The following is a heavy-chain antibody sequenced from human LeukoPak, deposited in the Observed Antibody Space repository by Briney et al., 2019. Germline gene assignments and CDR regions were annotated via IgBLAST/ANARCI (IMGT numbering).Heavy chain of an antibody. CDR1: GFTVSSNY. CDR2: IYSGGST. D-gene: IGHD3-22*01. CDR3: ARLSDYYDSSGYYFDY. Sequence: GGSLRLSCGASGFTVSSNYMSWVRQAPGKGLEWVSVIYSGGSTYYADSVKGRFTISRDNSKNTLYLQMNSLRAEDTAVYYCARLSDYYDSSGYYFDYWGQGTLVTVSS. J-gene: IGHJ4*02. V-gene: IGHV3-53*01.